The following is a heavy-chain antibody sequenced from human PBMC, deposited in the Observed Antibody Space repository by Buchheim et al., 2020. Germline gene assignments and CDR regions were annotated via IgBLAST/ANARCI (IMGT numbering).Heavy chain of an antibody. Sequence: QVQLVESGGGVVQPGRSLRLSCAASGFTFSSYGMHWVRQAPGKGLEWVAVISYDGSNKYYADSVKGRFTISRDNSKNTLYLQMNSLRAEDTAVYYCAKDLRSRHLAIFGVFNYYYGMDVWGQGTT. J-gene: IGHJ6*02. CDR2: ISYDGSNK. CDR3: AKDLRSRHLAIFGVFNYYYGMDV. D-gene: IGHD3-3*01. CDR1: GFTFSSYG. V-gene: IGHV3-30*18.